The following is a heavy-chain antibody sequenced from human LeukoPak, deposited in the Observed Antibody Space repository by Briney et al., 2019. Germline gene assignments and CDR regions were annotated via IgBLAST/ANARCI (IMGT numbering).Heavy chain of an antibody. Sequence: ASVKVSCKASGYTFTSYAMHWVRQAPGQRLEWMGWINAGNGNTKYSQKFRGRVTITRDTSASTAYMELSSLRSEDTAVYYCTRGVYGSRITMIVVAWGQGTLVTVSS. CDR1: GYTFTSYA. J-gene: IGHJ4*02. CDR2: INAGNGNT. CDR3: TRGVYGSRITMIVVA. D-gene: IGHD3-22*01. V-gene: IGHV1-3*01.